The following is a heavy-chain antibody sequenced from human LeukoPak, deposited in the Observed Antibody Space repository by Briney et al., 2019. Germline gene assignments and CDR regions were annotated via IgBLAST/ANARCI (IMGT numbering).Heavy chain of an antibody. CDR2: INPSGGST. CDR3: ARDYYDSSATYASLVDY. V-gene: IGHV1-46*01. CDR1: GYTFTSYY. D-gene: IGHD3-22*01. J-gene: IGHJ4*02. Sequence: RASVKVSCKASGYTFTSYYMHWVRQAPGQGLEWMGIINPSGGSTSYAQKFQGRVTMTRDTSTSTVYMELSSLRSEDTAVYYCARDYYDSSATYASLVDYWGQGTLVTVSS.